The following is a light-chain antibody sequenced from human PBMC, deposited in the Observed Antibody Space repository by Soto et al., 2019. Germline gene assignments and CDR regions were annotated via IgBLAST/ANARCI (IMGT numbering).Light chain of an antibody. Sequence: EIVLTQSPGTLSLSPGERATLSCRASQSVSSSYLAWYQQKPGQAPRLLIYGASSRATGIPDRFSGSGSGTDFTLTISRREPEDFAVYYCQQYCSSRFTFGPGTKVDIK. CDR2: GAS. CDR3: QQYCSSRFT. CDR1: QSVSSSY. J-gene: IGKJ3*01. V-gene: IGKV3-20*01.